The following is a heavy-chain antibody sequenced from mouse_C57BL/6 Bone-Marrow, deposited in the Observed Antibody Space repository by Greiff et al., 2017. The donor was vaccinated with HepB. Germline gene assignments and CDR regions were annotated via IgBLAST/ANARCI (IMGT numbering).Heavy chain of an antibody. Sequence: QVQLKESGPGILQSSQTLSLTCSFSGFSLSTSGMGVSWIRQPSGKGLEWLAHIYWDDDKRYNPSLKSRLTISKDTSRNQVFLKITSVDTADTATYYCARRARYGTHYAMDYWGQGTSVTVSS. J-gene: IGHJ4*01. CDR3: ARRARYGTHYAMDY. D-gene: IGHD2-1*01. CDR2: IYWDDDK. CDR1: GFSLSTSGMG. V-gene: IGHV8-12*01.